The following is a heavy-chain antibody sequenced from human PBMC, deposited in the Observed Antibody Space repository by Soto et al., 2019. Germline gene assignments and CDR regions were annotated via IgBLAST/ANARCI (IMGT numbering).Heavy chain of an antibody. CDR2: IYPGDSDT. V-gene: IGHV5-51*01. CDR1: GYSFTSYC. Sequence: GESQKSSCKGCGYSFTSYCIGWVRQMNGKGLEWMGIIYPGDSDTRYSPSFQGQVTISADKSISTAYLQMNGLRAEDTAVYYCTKPTKGSGWYGYYGMDVWGQGTTVTVSS. D-gene: IGHD6-19*01. CDR3: TKPTKGSGWYGYYGMDV. J-gene: IGHJ6*02.